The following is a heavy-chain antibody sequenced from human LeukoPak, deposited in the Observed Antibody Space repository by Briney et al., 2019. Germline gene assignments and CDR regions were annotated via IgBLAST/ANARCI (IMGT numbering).Heavy chain of an antibody. V-gene: IGHV4-59*08. CDR2: IYYSGST. D-gene: IGHD5-12*01. J-gene: IGHJ4*02. CDR3: ARQAWLLDY. Sequence: SETLSLTCTVSGGSLNNYYWTWIRQPPGRGLEWIRHIYYSGSTYYNPSLKSRVTISVDTSKNQFTLKLSSVTAADTAVYYCARQAWLLDYWGPGTLVTVAS. CDR1: GGSLNNYY.